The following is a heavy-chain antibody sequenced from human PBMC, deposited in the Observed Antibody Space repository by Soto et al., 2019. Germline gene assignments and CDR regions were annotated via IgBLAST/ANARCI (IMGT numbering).Heavy chain of an antibody. CDR1: GYSFTSYW. J-gene: IGHJ6*02. CDR2: IYPGDSDT. Sequence: PGESLKISCXGSGYSFTSYWIGWVRQMPGKGLEWMGIIYPGDSDTRYSPSFQGQVTISADKSISTAYLQWSSLKASDTAMYYCARTLIAAYYYYGMDVWGQGTTVTVS. CDR3: ARTLIAAYYYYGMDV. V-gene: IGHV5-51*01. D-gene: IGHD6-6*01.